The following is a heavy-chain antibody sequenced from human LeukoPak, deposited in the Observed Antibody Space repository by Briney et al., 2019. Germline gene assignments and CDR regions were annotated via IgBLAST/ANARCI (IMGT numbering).Heavy chain of an antibody. CDR3: ARLVDSSSSGGSFDY. V-gene: IGHV4-59*01. CDR1: GGSISGYY. CDR2: VHYSGST. J-gene: IGHJ4*02. Sequence: SETLSLTCTVSGGSISGYYWSWIRQPPEKGLEWIGYVHYSGSTNYNPSLKSRVIISVDTSKNQFSLKMSSVTAEDTAVYYCARLVDSSSSGGSFDYWGQGTLVTVSS. D-gene: IGHD6-6*01.